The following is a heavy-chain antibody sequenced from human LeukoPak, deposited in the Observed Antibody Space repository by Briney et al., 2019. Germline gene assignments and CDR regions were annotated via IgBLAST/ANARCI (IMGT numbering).Heavy chain of an antibody. J-gene: IGHJ4*02. Sequence: SETLSLTCAASGGSISSGGYSWSWIRQPPGKGLEWIGYIYHSGSTYYNPSLKSRVTISVDRSKNQFSLKLSSVTTADTAVYYCARSQNYYGSGDYWSQGTLVTVSS. V-gene: IGHV4-30-2*02. CDR3: ARSQNYYGSGDY. D-gene: IGHD3-10*01. CDR1: GGSISSGGYS. CDR2: IYHSGST.